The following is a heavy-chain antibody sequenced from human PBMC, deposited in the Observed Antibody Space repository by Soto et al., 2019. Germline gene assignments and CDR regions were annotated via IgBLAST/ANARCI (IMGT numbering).Heavy chain of an antibody. CDR2: IKSKTDGGAR. Sequence: EVQLVESGGDLVEPGGSLRLSCVTSGFMFSSAWMSWVRQAPGKGLEWVGRIKSKTDGGARDYAAPVNGRVSISRDDSKSTLYLQMNSLRAEDTALYYCVEGWNDFWGQGTLVTVSS. CDR1: GFMFSSAW. V-gene: IGHV3-15*01. J-gene: IGHJ4*02. CDR3: VEGWNDF. D-gene: IGHD1-1*01.